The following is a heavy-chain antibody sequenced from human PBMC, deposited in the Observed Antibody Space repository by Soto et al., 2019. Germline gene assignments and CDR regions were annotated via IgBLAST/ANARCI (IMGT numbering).Heavy chain of an antibody. CDR1: GGSISSGGYY. CDR2: IYYSGST. CDR3: AIRREGSSWSKSYYFDY. Sequence: QVQLQESGPGLVKPSQTLSLTCTVSGGSISSGGYYWSWIRQHPGKGLEWIGYIYYSGSTYYNPSLKSRVTISVDTSKNQFSLKLSSVTAADTAVYYCAIRREGSSWSKSYYFDYWGQGTLVTVSS. V-gene: IGHV4-31*03. J-gene: IGHJ4*02. D-gene: IGHD6-13*01.